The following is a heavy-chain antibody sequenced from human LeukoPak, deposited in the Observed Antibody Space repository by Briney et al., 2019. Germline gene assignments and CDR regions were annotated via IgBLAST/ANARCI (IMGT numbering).Heavy chain of an antibody. J-gene: IGHJ4*02. Sequence: PGGSLRLSCAASGFTFSSYSMNWVRQAPGKGLEWVSSISSSSSYIYYADSVKGRFTISRDNAKNSLYLQMNSLRAEDTAVYYCARFRYYDSSGYYGPFDYWGQGTLVTVSS. V-gene: IGHV3-21*01. CDR3: ARFRYYDSSGYYGPFDY. CDR2: ISSSSSYI. CDR1: GFTFSSYS. D-gene: IGHD3-22*01.